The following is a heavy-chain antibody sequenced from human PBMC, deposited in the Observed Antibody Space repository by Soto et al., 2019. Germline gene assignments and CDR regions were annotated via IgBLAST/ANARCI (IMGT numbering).Heavy chain of an antibody. J-gene: IGHJ5*02. V-gene: IGHV4-30-4*01. CDR2: IYYSGST. Sequence: PSETLSLTCTVSGGSIISGDYYWIWIRQPPGKGLEWIGYIYYSGSTYYNPSLKSRVTISVDTSKNQFSLKLSSVTAADTAVYYCARGKQDVVVPAATLDPWGQGTLVTVSS. CDR1: GGSIISGDYY. D-gene: IGHD2-2*01. CDR3: ARGKQDVVVPAATLDP.